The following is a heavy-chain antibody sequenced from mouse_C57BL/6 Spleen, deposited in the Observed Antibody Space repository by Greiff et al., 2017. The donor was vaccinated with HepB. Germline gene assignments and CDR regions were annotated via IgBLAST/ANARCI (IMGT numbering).Heavy chain of an antibody. Sequence: VKLQQSGPGLVQPSQSLSITCTVSGFSLTSYGVHWVRQSPGKGLEWLGVIWSGGSTDYNAAFISRLSISKDNSKSQVFFKMNNLQADDTAIYYCARHDYDPYYFDYWGQGTTLTVSS. CDR1: GFSLTSYG. CDR2: IWSGGST. J-gene: IGHJ2*01. CDR3: ARHDYDPYYFDY. D-gene: IGHD2-4*01. V-gene: IGHV2-2*01.